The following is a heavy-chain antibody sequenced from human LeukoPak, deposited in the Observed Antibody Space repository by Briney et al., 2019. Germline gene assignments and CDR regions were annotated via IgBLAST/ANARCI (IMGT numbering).Heavy chain of an antibody. V-gene: IGHV4-59*12. CDR1: GGSISSYY. D-gene: IGHD2-2*01. CDR2: IYYSGST. Sequence: SETLSLTCTVSGGSISSYYWSWIRQPPGKGLEWIGYIYYSGSTNYNPSLKSRVTISVDTSKNQFSLKLSSVTAADTAVYYCARRVGGTYCSSTSCYPYYYYYYYMDVWGKGTTVTVSS. J-gene: IGHJ6*03. CDR3: ARRVGGTYCSSTSCYPYYYYYYYMDV.